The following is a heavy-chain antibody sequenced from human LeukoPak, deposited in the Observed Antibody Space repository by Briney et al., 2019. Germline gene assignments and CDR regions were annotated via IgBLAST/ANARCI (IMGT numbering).Heavy chain of an antibody. CDR2: ISGSGGST. J-gene: IGHJ4*02. CDR1: GFTFSSYA. Sequence: GGSLRLSCAASGFTFSSYAMSWVRQAPGKGLEWVSAISGSGGSTYYADSVKGRFTISRDNSKNTLYLQMNSLRAEDTAVYYCAKDQGIHIVVVPAAINYWGQGTLVTVSS. CDR3: AKDQGIHIVVVPAAINY. V-gene: IGHV3-23*01. D-gene: IGHD2-2*01.